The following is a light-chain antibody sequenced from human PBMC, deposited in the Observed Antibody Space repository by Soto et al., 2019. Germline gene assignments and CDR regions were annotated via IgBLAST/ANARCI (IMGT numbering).Light chain of an antibody. CDR1: QDISNC. V-gene: IGKV1-27*01. J-gene: IGKJ3*01. Sequence: DIPMTQSPSSLSASVGDRVTITCRASQDISNCLAWYQHKPGKVPNLLIYGAFTLQSGVPSRFSGSGSGTDFTLTISSLQPEDVATYYCQKYNIAPFTCGPGTKVDIK. CDR2: GAF. CDR3: QKYNIAPFT.